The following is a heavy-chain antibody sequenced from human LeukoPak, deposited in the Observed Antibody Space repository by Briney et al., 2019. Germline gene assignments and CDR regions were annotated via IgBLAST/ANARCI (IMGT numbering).Heavy chain of an antibody. CDR1: GGSISSSSYY. J-gene: IGHJ5*02. D-gene: IGHD3-16*01. CDR3: ARAGGGYFDP. V-gene: IGHV4-39*07. Sequence: SETLSLTCTVSGGSISSSSYYWGWIRQPPGKGLEWIGSIYYSGSTYYNPSLKSRVTISVDTSKNQFSLKLSSVTAADTAVYYCARAGGGYFDPWGQGTLVTVSS. CDR2: IYYSGST.